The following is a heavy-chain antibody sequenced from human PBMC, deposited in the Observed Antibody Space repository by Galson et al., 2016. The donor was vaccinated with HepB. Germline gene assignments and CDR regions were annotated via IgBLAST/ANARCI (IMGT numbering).Heavy chain of an antibody. CDR1: GGSVSSKGYF. J-gene: IGHJ5*02. D-gene: IGHD3-22*01. V-gene: IGHV4-31*11. CDR2: IYYTGNT. CDR3: ARDRYLDSSGHNYLDP. Sequence: TLSLTCGVSGGSVSSKGYFWTWIRQHPGKGLEWIGYIYYTGNTYYNPSLKSRLDMSVDTSKNQVSLRLSSVTVADTAVYYCARDRYLDSSGHNYLDPWGQGTLVTVSS.